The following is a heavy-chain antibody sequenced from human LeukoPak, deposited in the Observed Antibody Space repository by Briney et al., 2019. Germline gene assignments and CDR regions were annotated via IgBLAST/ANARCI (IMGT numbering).Heavy chain of an antibody. Sequence: GGSLRLSCAASGFTFSSYSMNWVRQAPGKGLEWVSSISSSSSYIYYADSVKGRFTISRDNAKNSLYLQMNSLRAGDTAVYYCARNGYDFWSGYVAFDIWGQGTMVTVSS. CDR2: ISSSSSYI. CDR3: ARNGYDFWSGYVAFDI. CDR1: GFTFSSYS. J-gene: IGHJ3*02. V-gene: IGHV3-21*01. D-gene: IGHD3-3*01.